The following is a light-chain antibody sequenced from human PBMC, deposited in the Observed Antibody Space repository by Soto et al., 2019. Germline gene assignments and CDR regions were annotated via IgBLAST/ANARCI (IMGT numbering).Light chain of an antibody. V-gene: IGKV3-20*01. Sequence: EIVLTQSPGTLSLSPGERATLSCRASQSVSSSYLAWYQQKLGQAPRLLIYGASTRATGIPDRFSGSGSGTDFTLTISRLEPEDFAVYYFQQFGTSRTFGQGTKVEIK. CDR3: QQFGTSRT. J-gene: IGKJ1*01. CDR2: GAS. CDR1: QSVSSSY.